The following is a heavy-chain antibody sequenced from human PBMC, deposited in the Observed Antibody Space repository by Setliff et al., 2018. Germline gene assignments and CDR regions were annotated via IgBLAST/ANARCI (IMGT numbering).Heavy chain of an antibody. CDR1: GFTFSSYA. J-gene: IGHJ4*02. V-gene: IGHV3-30-3*01. CDR2: ISYDGSNK. CDR3: AGDQRLSY. Sequence: GGSLRLSCAASGFTFSSYAMHWVRQAPGKGLEWVAVISYDGSNKYYADSVKGRFTISRDNSKNTLYLQMNSLRAEDTAVYYCAGDQRLSYWGQGTLVTVSS.